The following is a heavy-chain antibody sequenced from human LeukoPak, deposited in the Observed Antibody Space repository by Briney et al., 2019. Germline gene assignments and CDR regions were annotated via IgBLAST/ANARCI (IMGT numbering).Heavy chain of an antibody. CDR2: IYPGDSDT. Sequence: GEPLKISCKGSGYSFPSYWIGWVRQMPGKGLEWMGIIYPGDSDTRYSPSFQGQVTISADKSISTAYLQWSSLKASDTAIYYCARRYYGDYAGYYFDYWGQGTLVTVSS. CDR3: ARRYYGDYAGYYFDY. D-gene: IGHD4-17*01. CDR1: GYSFPSYW. V-gene: IGHV5-51*01. J-gene: IGHJ4*02.